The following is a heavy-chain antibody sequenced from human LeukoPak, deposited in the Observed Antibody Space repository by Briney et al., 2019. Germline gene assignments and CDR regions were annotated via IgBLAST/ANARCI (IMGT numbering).Heavy chain of an antibody. V-gene: IGHV4-4*07. J-gene: IGHJ4*02. Sequence: SETLSLTCTVSGGSISSYYWSWIRQPAGKGLEWIGRIYTSGNTNYNPSLKSRVTMSVDTSKNQFSLKLSSVTAADTAVYYCARSAYGSGSYYNEYWGQGTLVTVSS. CDR2: IYTSGNT. D-gene: IGHD3-10*01. CDR1: GGSISSYY. CDR3: ARSAYGSGSYYNEY.